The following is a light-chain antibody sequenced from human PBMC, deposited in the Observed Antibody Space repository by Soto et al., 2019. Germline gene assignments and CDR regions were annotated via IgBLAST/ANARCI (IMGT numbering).Light chain of an antibody. Sequence: DIVMTQSPDSLAVSLGERATINCKSSQSGLYSSNNKNYLAWYQQRPGQPPKLLIYWASTRESGVPDRFSGSGSGTDFTLTITSLQAEDVAVYYCQQYESTPPTFGQGNKLEI. V-gene: IGKV4-1*01. CDR2: WAS. J-gene: IGKJ2*01. CDR3: QQYESTPPT. CDR1: QSGLYSSNNKNY.